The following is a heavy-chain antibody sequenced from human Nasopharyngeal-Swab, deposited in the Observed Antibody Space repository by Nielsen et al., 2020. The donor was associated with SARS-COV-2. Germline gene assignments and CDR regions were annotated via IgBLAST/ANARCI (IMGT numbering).Heavy chain of an antibody. V-gene: IGHV3-48*04. CDR3: ARGGIVGASTYWYFDV. J-gene: IGHJ2*01. Sequence: GESLKISCAASGFNFNYYSMNWVRQAPGKGLEWVSYITSSSGIMYYADSVKGRFTISRDNAKNSLYLQMNSLRADDTALYYCARGGIVGASTYWYFDVWGRGTPVTVSS. CDR2: ITSSSGIM. CDR1: GFNFNYYS. D-gene: IGHD1-26*01.